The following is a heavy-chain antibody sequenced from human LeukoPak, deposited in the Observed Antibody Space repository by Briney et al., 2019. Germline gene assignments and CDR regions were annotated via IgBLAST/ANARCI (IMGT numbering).Heavy chain of an antibody. D-gene: IGHD3-10*01. V-gene: IGHV1-2*02. Sequence: GASVKVSCKASGYTFTGYYMHWVRQAPGQGLEWMGWINPNSGGTNYAQKFQGRVTMTRDTSISTAYMELSRLRSDDTAVYYCARGGSMVRGSNKGGWWFDPWGQGTLVTVSS. CDR2: INPNSGGT. CDR3: ARGGSMVRGSNKGGWWFDP. J-gene: IGHJ5*02. CDR1: GYTFTGYY.